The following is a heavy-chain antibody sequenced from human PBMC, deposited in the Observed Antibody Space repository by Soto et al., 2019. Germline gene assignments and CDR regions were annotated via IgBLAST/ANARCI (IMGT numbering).Heavy chain of an antibody. CDR1: GYTFINYH. J-gene: IGHJ4*02. V-gene: IGHV1-18*01. CDR3: AKSPRGEMATD. D-gene: IGHD5-12*01. Sequence: QVQLVQSGGEVKKPGASVTVSCKASGYTFINYHITWVRQAPGQGLEWMAWINTYNCMTDYAQRFQGRVNMTRDTSTSTAYMELRNLGSDVTAVYFCAKSPRGEMATDWGQGTLVTVSS. CDR2: INTYNCMT.